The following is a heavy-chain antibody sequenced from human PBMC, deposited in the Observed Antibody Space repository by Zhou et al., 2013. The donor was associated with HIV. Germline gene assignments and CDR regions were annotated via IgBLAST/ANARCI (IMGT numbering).Heavy chain of an antibody. CDR3: ARGRYDLAY. CDR2: MNPNNGNT. Sequence: QVQLLQSGTEVKKPGSSVTVSCKASGGIVISIAISWVRQATGQGLEYMGWMNPNNGNTASAQKFQGRITMTRTTSINTAYLELSSLKSEDTAVYYCARGRYDLAYWGQGTLVTVSS. J-gene: IGHJ4*02. D-gene: IGHD5-12*01. CDR1: GGIVISIA. V-gene: IGHV1-8*02.